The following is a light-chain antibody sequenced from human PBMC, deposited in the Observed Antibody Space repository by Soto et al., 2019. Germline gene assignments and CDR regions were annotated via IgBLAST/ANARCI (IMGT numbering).Light chain of an antibody. V-gene: IGKV3-11*01. CDR3: QQRSNWPPIT. J-gene: IGKJ5*01. CDR1: QSVSSN. Sequence: EIVMTQSPATLSVSPGERANLSCRASQSVSSNLAWYQQKPGQAPRLLIYDASNRATGIPARFSGSGSGTDFTLTISSLEPEDFAVYYCQQRSNWPPITFGQGTRLENK. CDR2: DAS.